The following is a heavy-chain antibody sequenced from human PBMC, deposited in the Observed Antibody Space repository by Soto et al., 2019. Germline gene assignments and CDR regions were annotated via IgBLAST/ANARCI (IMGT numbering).Heavy chain of an antibody. CDR1: GFTFSSYG. V-gene: IGHV3-30*18. CDR3: AKCPEPDEDYYYGMDV. J-gene: IGHJ6*02. D-gene: IGHD2-2*01. Sequence: WSLRLSCAASGFTFSSYGMHWVRQAPGKGLEWVAVISYDGSNKYYADSVKGRFTISRDNSKNTLYLQMNSLRAEDTAVYYCAKCPEPDEDYYYGMDVWGQGTTVTVSS. CDR2: ISYDGSNK.